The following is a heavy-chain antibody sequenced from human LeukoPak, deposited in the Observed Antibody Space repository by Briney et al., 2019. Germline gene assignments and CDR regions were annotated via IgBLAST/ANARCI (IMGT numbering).Heavy chain of an antibody. CDR1: GGSFRGYY. CDR2: INHSGST. Sequence: SETLSLTCAVYGGSFRGYYWSWIRQPPGKGLEWIGEINHSGSTNYNPSLKSRVTISVDTSKNQFSLKLSSVTAADTAVYYCAREGYCSGGSCYDAFDIWGQGTMVTVSS. D-gene: IGHD2-15*01. CDR3: AREGYCSGGSCYDAFDI. V-gene: IGHV4-34*01. J-gene: IGHJ3*02.